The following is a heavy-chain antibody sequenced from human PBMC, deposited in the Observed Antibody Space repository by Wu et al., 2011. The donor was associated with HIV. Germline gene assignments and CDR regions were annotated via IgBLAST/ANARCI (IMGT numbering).Heavy chain of an antibody. D-gene: IGHD4-17*01. V-gene: IGHV1-2*02. Sequence: QVQLVQSGAEVKKPGASVKVSCKASGYTFTSYGINWVRQAPGQGLEWMGWINPNSGGTNYAQNFQGRVTMTRDTSISTAYMELSRLRSDDTAVYYCARDPDYGDYQNFDYWGQGTLVTVSS. J-gene: IGHJ4*02. CDR1: GYTFTSYG. CDR3: ARDPDYGDYQNFDY. CDR2: INPNSGGT.